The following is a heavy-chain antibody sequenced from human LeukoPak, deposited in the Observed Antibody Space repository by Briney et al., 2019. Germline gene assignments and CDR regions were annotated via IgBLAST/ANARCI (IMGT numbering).Heavy chain of an antibody. CDR1: GLTVSSNY. D-gene: IGHD2-2*01. CDR2: IYSGGST. V-gene: IGHV3-53*01. CDR3: ARDLPPAPWNGMDV. J-gene: IGHJ6*02. Sequence: GGSPRLSCAASGLTVSSNYMSWVRQAPGKGLEWVSVIYSGGSTYYADSVKGRFTISRDNSKNTLYLQMNSLRPEDTAVYYCARDLPPAPWNGMDVWGQGTTVTVSS.